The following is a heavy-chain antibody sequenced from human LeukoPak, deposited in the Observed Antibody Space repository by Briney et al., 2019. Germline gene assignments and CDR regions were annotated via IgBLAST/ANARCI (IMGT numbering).Heavy chain of an antibody. CDR3: ARAGYCSSTSCYDLLN. Sequence: SETLSLTCTVSGGSISSSNYYWGWIRQPPGKGLEWIGSIYYSGNTYYNPSLKSRVTISVDASKNQFSLKLSSVTAADTAVYYCARAGYCSSTSCYDLLNWGQGTLVTVSS. J-gene: IGHJ4*02. V-gene: IGHV4-39*07. D-gene: IGHD2-2*01. CDR2: IYYSGNT. CDR1: GGSISSSNYY.